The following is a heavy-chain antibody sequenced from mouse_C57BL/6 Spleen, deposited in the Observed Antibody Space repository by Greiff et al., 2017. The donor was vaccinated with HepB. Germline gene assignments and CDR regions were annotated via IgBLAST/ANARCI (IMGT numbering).Heavy chain of an antibody. CDR2: IDPENGDT. Sequence: EVQLQESGAELVRPGASVKLSCTASGFNIKDDYMHWVKQRPEQGLEWIGWIDPENGDTEYASKFQGKATITADTSSNTAYLQLSSLTSEDTAVYYCTTRYYYGSSYAVFAYWGQGTLVTVSA. J-gene: IGHJ3*01. D-gene: IGHD1-1*01. CDR1: GFNIKDDY. CDR3: TTRYYYGSSYAVFAY. V-gene: IGHV14-4*01.